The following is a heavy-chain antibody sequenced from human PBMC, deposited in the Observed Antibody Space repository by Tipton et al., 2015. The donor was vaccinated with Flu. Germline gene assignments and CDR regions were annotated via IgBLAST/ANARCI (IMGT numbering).Heavy chain of an antibody. CDR1: GFTFSSYA. D-gene: IGHD3-10*01. Sequence: AVSGFTFSSYAMSWVRQAPGKGLEWVSSIGVSGSSTHYADSVKGRFTISRDNSKNTVYLQMNSLRAEDTAVYYCAKDQDSQTIGHSPSDYWGQGTLVTVSS. V-gene: IGHV3-23*01. CDR3: AKDQDSQTIGHSPSDY. J-gene: IGHJ4*02. CDR2: IGVSGSST.